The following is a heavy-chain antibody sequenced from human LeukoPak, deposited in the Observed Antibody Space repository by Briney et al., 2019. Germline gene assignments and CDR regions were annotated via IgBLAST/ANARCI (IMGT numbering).Heavy chain of an antibody. V-gene: IGHV3-7*04. CDR2: IKQDGSEK. CDR1: GFTFSSYW. Sequence: GGSLRLSCAASGFTFSSYWITWVRQAPGKGLEWVANIKQDGSEKYYVDSVKGRFTISRDNAKNSLYLQMNSLRAEDTAVYYCARARIDYWGQGTLVTVSS. CDR3: ARARIDY. J-gene: IGHJ4*02.